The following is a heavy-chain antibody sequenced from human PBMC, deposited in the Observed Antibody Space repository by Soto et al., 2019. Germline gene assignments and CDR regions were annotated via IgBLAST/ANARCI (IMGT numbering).Heavy chain of an antibody. J-gene: IGHJ6*03. CDR3: ARGAGSSWYYYYYYMDV. V-gene: IGHV1-8*01. Sequence: ASVKVSCKASGYTFTSYDINWVRQATGQGLEWMGWMNPNSGSTGYAQKFQGRVTMTRNTSISTAYMELSSLRSEDTAVYYCARGAGSSWYYYYYYMDVWGKGTTVTVSS. D-gene: IGHD6-13*01. CDR1: GYTFTSYD. CDR2: MNPNSGST.